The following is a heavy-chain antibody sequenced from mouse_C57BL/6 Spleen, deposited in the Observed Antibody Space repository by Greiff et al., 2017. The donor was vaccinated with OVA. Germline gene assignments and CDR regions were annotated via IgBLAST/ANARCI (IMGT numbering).Heavy chain of an antibody. Sequence: DVKLVESGGGLVKPGGSLKLSCAASGFTFSDYGMHWVRQAPEKGLEWVAYISSGSSTIYYADTVKGRFTIARDNAKNTLFLQMTSLRSEDTAMYYCARGESSYGAMDYWGQGTSVTVSS. CDR1: GFTFSDYG. J-gene: IGHJ4*01. V-gene: IGHV5-17*01. D-gene: IGHD1-1*01. CDR2: ISSGSSTI. CDR3: ARGESSYGAMDY.